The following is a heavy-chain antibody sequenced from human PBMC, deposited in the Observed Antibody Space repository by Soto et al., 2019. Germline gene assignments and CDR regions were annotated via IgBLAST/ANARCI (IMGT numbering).Heavy chain of an antibody. V-gene: IGHV4-59*08. D-gene: IGHD6-13*01. Sequence: SETLSLTCTVSGGSISSYYWSWIRQPPGKGLEWIGYIYYRGSTNYNPSLKSRVTISVDTSKNQFSLKLSSVTAADTAVYYCARQVAGQLIYFDYWGQGTLVTVSS. CDR2: IYYRGST. CDR3: ARQVAGQLIYFDY. J-gene: IGHJ4*02. CDR1: GGSISSYY.